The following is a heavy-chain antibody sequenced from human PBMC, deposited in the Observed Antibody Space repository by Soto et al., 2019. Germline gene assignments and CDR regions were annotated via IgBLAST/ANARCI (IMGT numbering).Heavy chain of an antibody. Sequence: SETLSLTCTVSGGSISSYYWSWIRQPPGKGLEWIGYIYYSGSTNYNPSLKSRVTISVDTSKNQFSLKLSSVTAADTAVYYCARGPSPSEAGIYYYGMDVWGQGTTVTVSS. CDR1: GGSISSYY. J-gene: IGHJ6*02. D-gene: IGHD3-10*01. CDR2: IYYSGST. V-gene: IGHV4-59*01. CDR3: ARGPSPSEAGIYYYGMDV.